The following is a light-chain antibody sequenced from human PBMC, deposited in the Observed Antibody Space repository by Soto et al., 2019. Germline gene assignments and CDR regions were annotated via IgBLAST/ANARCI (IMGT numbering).Light chain of an antibody. CDR2: SDP. CDR1: NIGSKS. Sequence: SYELTQPPSVSVAPGKTARISCGGNNIGSKSVHWYQRKPGQAPVLVIYSDPDLPSVIPEVFSGSNSGNTATLTISRVAAGDEADYYCQVWDSSSAHVVFGGGTKVTVL. V-gene: IGLV3-21*04. CDR3: QVWDSSSAHVV. J-gene: IGLJ2*01.